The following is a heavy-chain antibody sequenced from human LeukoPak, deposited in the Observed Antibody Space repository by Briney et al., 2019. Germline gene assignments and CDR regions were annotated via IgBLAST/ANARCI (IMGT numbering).Heavy chain of an antibody. CDR1: GFTFSNAW. CDR2: ISGSGGST. J-gene: IGHJ4*02. V-gene: IGHV3-23*01. CDR3: AKDVSIRIAVAGTRNYFDY. D-gene: IGHD6-19*01. Sequence: PGGSLRLSCAASGFTFSNAWMSWVRQAPGKGLEWVSAISGSGGSTYYADSVKGRFTISRDNSKNTLYLQMNSLRAEDTAVYYCAKDVSIRIAVAGTRNYFDYWGQGTLVTVSS.